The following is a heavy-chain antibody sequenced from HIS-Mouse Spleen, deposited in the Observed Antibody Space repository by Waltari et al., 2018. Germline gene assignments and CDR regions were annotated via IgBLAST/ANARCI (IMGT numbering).Heavy chain of an antibody. J-gene: IGHJ2*01. CDR3: ARDEGIAARPSSYWYFDL. Sequence: QVQLVQSGAEVKKPGASVKVSCKASGYTFTGYYMHWVRQAPGQGLEWMGWINPNSGGTNYAQKCQGRVTMTRDTSISTAYMELSRLRSDDTAVYYCARDEGIAARPSSYWYFDLWGRGTLVTVSS. D-gene: IGHD6-6*01. CDR2: INPNSGGT. V-gene: IGHV1-2*02. CDR1: GYTFTGYY.